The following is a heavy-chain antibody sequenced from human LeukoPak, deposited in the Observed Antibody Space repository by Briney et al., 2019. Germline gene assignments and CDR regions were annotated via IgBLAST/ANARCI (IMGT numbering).Heavy chain of an antibody. CDR1: GFTFSNYG. D-gene: IGHD3-10*01. CDR2: IPHSGGDK. CDR3: AKDHFGSGTTMDV. V-gene: IGHV3-30*18. J-gene: IGHJ6*02. Sequence: PGRSLRLSCAASGFTFSNYGMHWVRQAPGKGLEWVAVIPHSGGDKYYADSLKGRFTISRDNSKNALFLQMNSLRDEDTGVYYCAKDHFGSGTTMDVWGQGTTVTVSS.